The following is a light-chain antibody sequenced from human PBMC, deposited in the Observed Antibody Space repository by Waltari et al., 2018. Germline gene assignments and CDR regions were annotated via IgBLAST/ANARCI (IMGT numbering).Light chain of an antibody. Sequence: DIQMTQSPSSLSASIGDRVPIICRPSFTINNYLNWYQQKPGQPPKLLIHGVSTLQSGAPSRFSGSASGSDFILTISGLQPEDSATYYCQQTYSDVSFGGGTKVEIK. J-gene: IGKJ4*01. CDR3: QQTYSDVS. V-gene: IGKV1-39*01. CDR1: FTINNY. CDR2: GVS.